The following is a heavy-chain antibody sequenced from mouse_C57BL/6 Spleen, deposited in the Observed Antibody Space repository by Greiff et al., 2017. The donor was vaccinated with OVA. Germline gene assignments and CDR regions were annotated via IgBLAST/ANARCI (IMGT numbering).Heavy chain of an antibody. Sequence: DVKLVESGGGLVKPGGSLKLSCAASGFTFSSYAMSWVRQTPEKRLEWVATISDGGSYTYYPDNVKGRFTISRDNAKNNLYLQMSHLKSEDTAMYYCARDGDGNYGAYWGQGTLVTVSA. CDR3: ARDGDGNYGAY. D-gene: IGHD2-1*01. J-gene: IGHJ3*01. CDR2: ISDGGSYT. V-gene: IGHV5-4*01. CDR1: GFTFSSYA.